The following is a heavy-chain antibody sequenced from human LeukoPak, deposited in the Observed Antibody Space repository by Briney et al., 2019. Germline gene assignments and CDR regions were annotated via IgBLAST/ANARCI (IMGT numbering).Heavy chain of an antibody. CDR2: ISYDGSNK. Sequence: PGRSLRLSCAASGFTFSSYGMHWVRQAPGKGLEWVAVISYDGSNKYYADSVKGRFTISRDNSKNTLYLQMNSLRAEDTAVYYCARRRKLAPTPRLGAFDIWGQGTMVTVSS. J-gene: IGHJ3*02. CDR3: ARRRKLAPTPRLGAFDI. CDR1: GFTFSSYG. V-gene: IGHV3-30*03. D-gene: IGHD2-15*01.